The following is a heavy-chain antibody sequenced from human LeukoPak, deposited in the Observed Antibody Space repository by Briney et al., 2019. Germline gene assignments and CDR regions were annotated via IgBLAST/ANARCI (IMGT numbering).Heavy chain of an antibody. V-gene: IGHV3-21*01. CDR3: ATSSYYYGSGNFDY. CDR2: ISSSISYI. D-gene: IGHD3-10*01. CDR1: GFTFSRYS. Sequence: PGGSLRLSCVASGFTFSRYSMNWVRQPQGEGLGWDSSISSSISYISYASSVKGRLTLSRDNAKNSLYLQMNSLSAEDTAVYYCATSSYYYGSGNFDYRGQGTLVTVSS. J-gene: IGHJ4*02.